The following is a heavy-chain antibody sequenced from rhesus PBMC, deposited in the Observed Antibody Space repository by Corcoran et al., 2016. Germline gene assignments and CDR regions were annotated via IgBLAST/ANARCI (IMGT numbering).Heavy chain of an antibody. J-gene: IGHJ4*01. Sequence: QLQLQESGPGLVKPSETLSLTCAVSGGSISSHWWSWIRQPPGKGREWIGRISGSVGSTSDNPSLKGRVTSSTDTSKNQFSRKLSSVTAAETAVYYCARPRGYSGYSPFDYWGQGVLVTVSS. D-gene: IGHD5-30*01. CDR1: GGSISSHW. CDR2: ISGSVGST. V-gene: IGHV4-57*02. CDR3: ARPRGYSGYSPFDY.